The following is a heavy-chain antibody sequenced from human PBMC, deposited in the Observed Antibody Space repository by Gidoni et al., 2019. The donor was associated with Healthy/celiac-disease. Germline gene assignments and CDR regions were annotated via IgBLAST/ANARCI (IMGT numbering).Heavy chain of an antibody. CDR3: ARTSAVGLWSVNY. Sequence: QVQLVQSGAEVKKPGASVKVSCKASGYTGTSYGIILVRQATGQGLEWMGWISAYNGNTNYAQKLQGRVTMTTDTSTSLAYMELTSLRSDDTAVYYCARTSAVGLWSVNYWGQGTLVTVSS. CDR2: ISAYNGNT. J-gene: IGHJ4*02. CDR1: GYTGTSYG. V-gene: IGHV1-18*01. D-gene: IGHD5-18*01.